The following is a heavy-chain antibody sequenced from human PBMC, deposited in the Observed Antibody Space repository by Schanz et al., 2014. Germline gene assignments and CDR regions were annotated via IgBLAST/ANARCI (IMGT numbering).Heavy chain of an antibody. Sequence: VQLVESGGGLVKPGGSLRLSCAAYGFTLSSYAMHWVRQAPGKGLEWVSALSGSGGSTYYADSVKGRFTISRDNAKNSLYLQLNSLRAEDTAVYYCAKDSTHIDIVLVPTAIDYWGQGTLVTVSS. CDR3: AKDSTHIDIVLVPTAIDY. J-gene: IGHJ4*02. CDR1: GFTLSSYA. CDR2: LSGSGGST. V-gene: IGHV3-21*02. D-gene: IGHD2-2*01.